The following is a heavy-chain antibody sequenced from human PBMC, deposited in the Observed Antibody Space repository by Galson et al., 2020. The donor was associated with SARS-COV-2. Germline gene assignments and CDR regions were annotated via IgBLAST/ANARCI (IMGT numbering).Heavy chain of an antibody. CDR3: AKDLAYYDILSGYFTPREYYYYYGMDV. D-gene: IGHD3-9*01. Sequence: SGGSLRLSCAASGFTFSSYGMHWVRQAPGKGLEWVAVISYDGSNKYYADSVKGRFTISRDNSKNTLYLQMNSLRAEDTAVYYCAKDLAYYDILSGYFTPREYYYYYGMDVWGQGTTVTVSS. J-gene: IGHJ6*02. CDR2: ISYDGSNK. V-gene: IGHV3-30*18. CDR1: GFTFSSYG.